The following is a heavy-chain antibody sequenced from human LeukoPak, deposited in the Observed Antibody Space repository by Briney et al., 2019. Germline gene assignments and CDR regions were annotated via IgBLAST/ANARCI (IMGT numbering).Heavy chain of an antibody. CDR1: GVSISSSSYF. CDR2: IFYSGST. V-gene: IGHV4-39*01. CDR3: ARQMNTVTADY. J-gene: IGHJ4*02. D-gene: IGHD4-17*01. Sequence: SSETLSLTCTVSGVSISSSSYFWGWIRQPPGKGLEWIGSIFYSGSTYHNPSLNSRVTISIDTSKNQFSLRLSSVTAADTAVYYCARQMNTVTADYWGQGTLVTVSS.